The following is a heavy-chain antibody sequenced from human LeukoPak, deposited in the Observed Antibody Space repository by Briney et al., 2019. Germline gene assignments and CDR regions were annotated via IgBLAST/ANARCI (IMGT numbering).Heavy chain of an antibody. V-gene: IGHV3-7*01. Sequence: GGSLRLSCAASGFTFSNYFMSWVREAPGKGLEWVAIIKQDGSERYYVDSVKGRFTISRDNAKNSPYLQMNSLRAEDTAVYYCARVHYGDYVDYWGQGTLVTVSS. D-gene: IGHD4-17*01. CDR2: IKQDGSER. J-gene: IGHJ4*02. CDR1: GFTFSNYF. CDR3: ARVHYGDYVDY.